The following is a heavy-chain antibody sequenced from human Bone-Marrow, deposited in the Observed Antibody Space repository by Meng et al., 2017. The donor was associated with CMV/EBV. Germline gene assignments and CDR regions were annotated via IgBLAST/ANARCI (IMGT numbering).Heavy chain of an antibody. J-gene: IGHJ5*02. CDR1: GYTFTSYD. CDR2: MNPYSGNT. Sequence: ASVKVSCKASGYTFTSYDINWVRQAAGQGLEWMGWMNPYSGNTGYAQKFQARVTFTRDTSINTAYMELTSLRSEDTAVYYCTRNWRKGKGWFDPWGQGTRVTVSS. D-gene: IGHD1-1*01. CDR3: TRNWRKGKGWFDP. V-gene: IGHV1-8*01.